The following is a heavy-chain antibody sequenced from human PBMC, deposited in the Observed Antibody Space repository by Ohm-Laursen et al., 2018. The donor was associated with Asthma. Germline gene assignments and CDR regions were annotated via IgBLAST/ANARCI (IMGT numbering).Heavy chain of an antibody. J-gene: IGHJ5*02. CDR2: IIPIFGTA. CDR1: GGTFSSYA. CDR3: ARDRVTMVRGVIISHWFDP. V-gene: IGHV1-69*13. Sequence: GASVKVSCKASGGTFSSYAISWVRQAPGQGLEWMGGIIPIFGTANYAQKFQGRVTITADESTSTAYMELSSLRSEDTAVYYCARDRVTMVRGVIISHWFDPWGQGTLVTVSS. D-gene: IGHD3-10*01.